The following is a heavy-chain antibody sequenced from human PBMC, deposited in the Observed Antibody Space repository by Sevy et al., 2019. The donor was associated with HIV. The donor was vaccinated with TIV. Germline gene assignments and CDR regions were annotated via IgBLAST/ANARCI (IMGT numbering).Heavy chain of an antibody. V-gene: IGHV3-23*01. CDR1: GFTFSRYA. CDR2: ISGSGGSGDKT. J-gene: IGHJ4*02. Sequence: GGSLRLSCAASGFTFSRYAMNWVRQAPGKGLEWVSGISGSGGSGDKTNYADSVKGRFTISGDDSKNSLYLQLNSLRTEETAIYYCARKYDSSGYFDYWGQGTLVTVSS. CDR3: ARKYDSSGYFDY. D-gene: IGHD3-22*01.